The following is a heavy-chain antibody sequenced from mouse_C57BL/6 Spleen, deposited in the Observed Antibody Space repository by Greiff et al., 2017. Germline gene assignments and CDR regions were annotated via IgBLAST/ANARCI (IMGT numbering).Heavy chain of an antibody. CDR3: AREGEGYFDG. V-gene: IGHV1-59*01. J-gene: IGHJ1*03. CDR1: GYTFTSYW. Sequence: QVQLQQPGAELVRPGTSVKLSCKASGYTFTSYWMHWVKQRPGQGLEWIGVIDPSDSYTNYNQKFKGQATLTVDTSSSTAYMQLSSLTSEDSAVYYCAREGEGYFDGWGTGTTVTVSS. CDR2: IDPSDSYT.